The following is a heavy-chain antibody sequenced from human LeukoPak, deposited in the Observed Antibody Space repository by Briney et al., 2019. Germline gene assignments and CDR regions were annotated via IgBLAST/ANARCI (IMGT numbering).Heavy chain of an antibody. J-gene: IGHJ3*02. Sequence: PGGSLRLSCAGSGFXFSDYYMSXIXXAPXXXXEXVAYISSSSSSTNYADSVKGRFTISRDNAKNSLYLQMNSLRAEDTAVYYCARVPGKYAFDIWGQGTMVTVSA. CDR3: ARVPGKYAFDI. V-gene: IGHV3-11*05. CDR1: GFXFSDYY. D-gene: IGHD3-10*01. CDR2: ISSSSSST.